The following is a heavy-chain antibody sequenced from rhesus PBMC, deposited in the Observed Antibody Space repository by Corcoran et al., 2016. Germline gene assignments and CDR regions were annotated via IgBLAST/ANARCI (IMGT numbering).Heavy chain of an antibody. Sequence: QVQQVQSGAEVKQPGSSVKVSCKASGYTFTSSAMQWVRQAPGQGLQLIGRIGRYKGKTKHTENVQGRVNMTTEKSTSTACMELSSLRCEDTAVYYREKDIGPISSGWKLWGQGVLVTVSS. CDR3: EKDIGPISSGWKL. CDR1: GYTFTSSA. J-gene: IGHJ4*01. V-gene: IGHV1S2*01. CDR2: IGRYKGKT. D-gene: IGHD6-31*01.